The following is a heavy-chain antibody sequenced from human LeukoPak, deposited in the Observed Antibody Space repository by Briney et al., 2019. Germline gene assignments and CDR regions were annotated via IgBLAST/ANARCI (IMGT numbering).Heavy chain of an antibody. Sequence: SETLSLTCTVSDGSINNYYWTWIRQPPGKGLEWIGCIHYSGSTNYNPSLKSRVTISIGTSKKDSSLKLTSVTAADTAMYYCARVRRDCSSTSCYWFFDYWGQGTLDTVSS. J-gene: IGHJ4*02. CDR3: ARVRRDCSSTSCYWFFDY. CDR2: IHYSGST. CDR1: DGSINNYY. D-gene: IGHD2-2*01. V-gene: IGHV4-59*08.